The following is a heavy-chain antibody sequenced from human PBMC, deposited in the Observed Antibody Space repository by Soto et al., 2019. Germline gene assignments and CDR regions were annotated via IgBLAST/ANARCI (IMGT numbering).Heavy chain of an antibody. CDR1: GGSFSGYY. D-gene: IGHD3-3*01. J-gene: IGHJ5*02. V-gene: IGHV4-34*01. Sequence: PSETLSLTCAVYGGSFSGYYWSWIRRPPGRGREWIGEINHSGSTNYNPSLKSRVTISVDTSKNQFSLKLSSVTAADTAVYYCARGDFWSGYYTGAWYNWFDPWGQGTLVTVSS. CDR2: INHSGST. CDR3: ARGDFWSGYYTGAWYNWFDP.